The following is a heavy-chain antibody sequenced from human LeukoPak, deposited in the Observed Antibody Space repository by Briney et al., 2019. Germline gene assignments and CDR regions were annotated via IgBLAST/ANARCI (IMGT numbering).Heavy chain of an antibody. J-gene: IGHJ5*02. CDR1: GFNVSQYY. CDR3: AKGKAGGLVDLFDP. D-gene: IGHD3/OR15-3a*01. CDR2: IYSDGAT. Sequence: PGGPLRLSCAASGFNVSQYYMSWVRQAPGRGLEWVSLIYSDGATHYADSVKGRFTISRDNSKSTLSLQMNSLRAEDTAVYYCAKGKAGGLVDLFDPWGQGTLVTVSS. V-gene: IGHV3-53*01.